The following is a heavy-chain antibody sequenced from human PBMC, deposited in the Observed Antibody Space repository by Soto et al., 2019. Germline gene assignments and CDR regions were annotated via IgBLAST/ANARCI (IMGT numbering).Heavy chain of an antibody. CDR3: ASGSSASAYIDY. V-gene: IGHV4-30-4*01. CDR2: IYYSGST. D-gene: IGHD6-13*01. J-gene: IGHJ4*02. CDR1: GGSISSGDYY. Sequence: ASETLSLTCTVSGGSISSGDYYWSWIRQPPGKGLEWIGYIYYSGSTYHNPSLKSRVTISVDTSKNQFSLKLSSVTAADTAVYYCASGSSASAYIDYWGQGTQVTVSS.